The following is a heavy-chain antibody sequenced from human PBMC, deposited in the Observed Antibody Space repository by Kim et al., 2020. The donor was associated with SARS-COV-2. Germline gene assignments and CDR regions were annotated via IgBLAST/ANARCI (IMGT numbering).Heavy chain of an antibody. CDR3: ARSGSGLGYYFDY. D-gene: IGHD3-10*01. V-gene: IGHV3-21*01. J-gene: IGHJ4*02. Sequence: GGSLRLSCAASGFTFSSYSMNWVRQAPGKGLEWVSSISSSSSYIYYADSVKGRFTISRDNAKNSLYLQMNSLRAEDTAVYYCARSGSGLGYYFDYWGQGTLVTVAS. CDR1: GFTFSSYS. CDR2: ISSSSSYI.